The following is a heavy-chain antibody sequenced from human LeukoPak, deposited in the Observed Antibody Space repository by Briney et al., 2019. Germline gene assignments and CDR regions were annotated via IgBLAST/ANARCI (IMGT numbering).Heavy chain of an antibody. CDR1: GFTFSSYA. CDR2: ISYDGSNK. CDR3: ARTLYSGSYQNWFDP. J-gene: IGHJ5*02. D-gene: IGHD1-26*01. Sequence: GGSLRLSCAASGFTFSSYAMHWVRQAPRKGLEWVAVISYDGSNKYYADSVKGRFTISRDNSKNTLYLQMNSLRAEDTAVYYCARTLYSGSYQNWFDPWGQGTLVTVSS. V-gene: IGHV3-30*04.